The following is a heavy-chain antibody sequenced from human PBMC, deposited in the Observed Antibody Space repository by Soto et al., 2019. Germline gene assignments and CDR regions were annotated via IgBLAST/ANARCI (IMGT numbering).Heavy chain of an antibody. V-gene: IGHV3-73*01. CDR3: TSHPMVRGENLDY. CDR2: IRSKANSYAT. J-gene: IGHJ4*02. D-gene: IGHD3-10*01. Sequence: PGGCLRLSCAASGFTFSGSAMHWVRQASGKGLEWVGRIRSKANSYATAYAASVKGRFTISRDDSKNTAYLQMNSLKTEDTAVYYCTSHPMVRGENLDYWGQGTLVTVSS. CDR1: GFTFSGSA.